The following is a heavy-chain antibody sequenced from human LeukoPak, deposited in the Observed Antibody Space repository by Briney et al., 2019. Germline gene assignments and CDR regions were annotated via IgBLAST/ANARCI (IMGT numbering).Heavy chain of an antibody. Sequence: ASVKVSCKASGYTFTSYDINWVRQATGQGLEWMGWMNPNSGNTGYAQKFQGRVTMTEDTSTDTAYMELSSLRSEDTAVYYCATRYDFWSGYYPFDYWGQGTLVTVSS. CDR3: ATRYDFWSGYYPFDY. D-gene: IGHD3-3*01. CDR1: GYTFTSYD. V-gene: IGHV1-8*01. J-gene: IGHJ4*02. CDR2: MNPNSGNT.